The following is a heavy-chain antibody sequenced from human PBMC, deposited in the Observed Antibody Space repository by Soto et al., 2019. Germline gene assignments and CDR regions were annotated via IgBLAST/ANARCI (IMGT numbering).Heavy chain of an antibody. CDR3: ARESDYDTFDY. D-gene: IGHD3-9*01. CDR1: GFTFSSYE. V-gene: IGHV3-48*03. Sequence: GGSLRLSCAASGFTFSSYEMNWVRQAPGKGLEWVSYISGSGSSIYYADSVKGRFTISRDNAKKSLYLQMNGLRAEDTAVYYCARESDYDTFDYWGQGXLVTVSS. J-gene: IGHJ4*02. CDR2: ISGSGSSI.